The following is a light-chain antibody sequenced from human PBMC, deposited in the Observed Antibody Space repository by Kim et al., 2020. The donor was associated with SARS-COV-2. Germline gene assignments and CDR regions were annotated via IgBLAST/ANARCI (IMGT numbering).Light chain of an antibody. CDR1: KLGDKY. Sequence: SYELTQPPSVSVSPGQTASITCSGDKLGDKYAYWYQQKPGQSPMLVIYHDSKRPSGIPERFSGSNSGNTATLTISGTQAMDEADYYCQAWDSSTVVFGGGTQLTVL. J-gene: IGLJ3*02. CDR2: HDS. CDR3: QAWDSSTVV. V-gene: IGLV3-1*01.